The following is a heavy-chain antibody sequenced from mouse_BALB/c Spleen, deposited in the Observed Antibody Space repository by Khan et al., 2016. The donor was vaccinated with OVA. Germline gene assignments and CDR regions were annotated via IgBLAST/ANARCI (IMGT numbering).Heavy chain of an antibody. CDR3: ARPPYLSYVMGY. V-gene: IGHV9-3-1*01. CDR1: GYTFTNYG. D-gene: IGHD2-10*01. J-gene: IGHJ4*01. Sequence: QIQLVQSGPELKKPGETVKISCKASGYTFTNYGMNWVKQAPGRGLKWMGWINTYTGEPTYADDFKGRFVFSLETSASTAYLQINNLKNEDTATYFCARPPYLSYVMGYWGQVTSVTVSS. CDR2: INTYTGEP.